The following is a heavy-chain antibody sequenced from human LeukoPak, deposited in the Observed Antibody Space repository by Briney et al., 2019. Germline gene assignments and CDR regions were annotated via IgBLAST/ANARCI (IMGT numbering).Heavy chain of an antibody. Sequence: GRSLRLSCAASGFTFSSYAMHWVRQAPGKGLEWVAVISYDGSNKYCADSVKGRFTISRDNSMNTLYLQMNSLRAEDTAVYYCARMGFPNWNDAPFDYWGQGTLVTVSS. CDR1: GFTFSSYA. CDR2: ISYDGSNK. D-gene: IGHD1-1*01. CDR3: ARMGFPNWNDAPFDY. J-gene: IGHJ4*02. V-gene: IGHV3-30*04.